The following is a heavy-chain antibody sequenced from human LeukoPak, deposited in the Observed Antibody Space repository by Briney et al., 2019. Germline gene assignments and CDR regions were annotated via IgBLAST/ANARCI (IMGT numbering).Heavy chain of an antibody. J-gene: IGHJ4*02. CDR2: IYYSGIM. V-gene: IGHV4-39*02. CDR3: AREVGRGHTFGSNY. CDR1: GGSVSINSYY. Sequence: KPSETLSLTCTVSGGSVSINSYYWGWIRQPPGKGLEWIGNIYYSGIMFYNPSLKSRVTISVDTSKNQFSLKLSSVTAADTAVYYCAREVGRGHTFGSNYWGQGTLVTVSS. D-gene: IGHD5-18*01.